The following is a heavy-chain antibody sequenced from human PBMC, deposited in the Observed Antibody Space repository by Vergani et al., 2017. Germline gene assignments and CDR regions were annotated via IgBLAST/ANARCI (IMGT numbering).Heavy chain of an antibody. D-gene: IGHD1-26*01. J-gene: IGHJ4*02. Sequence: EVQLLESGGSLKQPGGSVRLSCAASGFTFSTYAMHWVRQAPGKWLEWVSALTGGGGSTYYAASFKGRFIISRDNSRDTLYLQMNSLRPEDTATYYCVKDAGSYENFFDSWGQGTLVTVSS. CDR1: GFTFSTYA. CDR2: LTGGGGST. V-gene: IGHV3-23*01. CDR3: VKDAGSYENFFDS.